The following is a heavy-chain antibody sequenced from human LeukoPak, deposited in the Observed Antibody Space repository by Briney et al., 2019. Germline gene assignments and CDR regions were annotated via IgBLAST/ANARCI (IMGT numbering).Heavy chain of an antibody. Sequence: PSETLSLTCTVSGGSISSSSYYWGWIRQPPGKGLEWIGYIYYIGSTNYNPSLTSRVTISVDTSKNQVSLKLRFVTAADTAVYYCARFAVDSLMVFDYWGQGTLVTVSS. CDR3: ARFAVDSLMVFDY. CDR1: GGSISSSSYY. V-gene: IGHV4-61*05. D-gene: IGHD5-12*01. J-gene: IGHJ4*02. CDR2: IYYIGST.